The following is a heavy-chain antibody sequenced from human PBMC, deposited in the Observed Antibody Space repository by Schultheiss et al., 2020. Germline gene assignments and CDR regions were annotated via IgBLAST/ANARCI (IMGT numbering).Heavy chain of an antibody. CDR2: INHSGST. J-gene: IGHJ6*02. CDR3: ARAPYSSGWYGGMDV. V-gene: IGHV4-61*08. CDR1: GGSISSGGYY. Sequence: SETLSLTCTVSGGSISSGGYYWSWIRQPPGKGLEWIGEINHSGSTNYNPSLKSRVTISVDTSKNQFSLKLSSVTAADTAVYYCARAPYSSGWYGGMDVWGQGTTVTVSS. D-gene: IGHD6-19*01.